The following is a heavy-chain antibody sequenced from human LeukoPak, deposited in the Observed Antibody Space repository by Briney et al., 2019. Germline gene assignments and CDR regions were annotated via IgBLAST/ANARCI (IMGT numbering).Heavy chain of an antibody. Sequence: SETLSLTCTVSGGSISSSSYYWGWIRQPPGKGLEWIGSLFYSGSIYYNPSLKSRVTMSVDTSKNQFSLKLSSVTAADTAVYFCIVALYYGRDVWGQGTTVTVSS. CDR1: GGSISSSSYY. V-gene: IGHV4-39*01. D-gene: IGHD5-12*01. CDR3: IVALYYGRDV. J-gene: IGHJ6*02. CDR2: LFYSGSI.